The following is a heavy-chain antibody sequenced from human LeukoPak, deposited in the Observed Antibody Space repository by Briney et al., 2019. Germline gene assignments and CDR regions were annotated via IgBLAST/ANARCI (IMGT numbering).Heavy chain of an antibody. CDR3: ARRENGYNFAY. J-gene: IGHJ4*02. V-gene: IGHV1-2*02. CDR1: GYTFTDYY. CDR2: INPNSGDT. D-gene: IGHD5-24*01. Sequence: ASVKVSCKASGYTFTDYYLHWVRQAPGQGPEWMGWINPNSGDTSYAQKFPGRVTMTRDTSISTAYVELSRLRSDDTAVYYCARRENGYNFAYWGQGTLVTVSS.